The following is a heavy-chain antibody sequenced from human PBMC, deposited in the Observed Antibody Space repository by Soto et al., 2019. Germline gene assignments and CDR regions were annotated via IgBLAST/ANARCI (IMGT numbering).Heavy chain of an antibody. J-gene: IGHJ5*02. Sequence: QLQLQESGPGLVKPSETLSLTCTVSGGSISSSSYYWGWIRQPPGKGLEWIGSIYYSGSTYYNPSLKSRVTISVDTSKNQFSLKLSSVTAADTAVYYCARSDYGDYVLMNWFDPWGQGTLVTVSS. D-gene: IGHD4-17*01. V-gene: IGHV4-39*01. CDR1: GGSISSSSYY. CDR3: ARSDYGDYVLMNWFDP. CDR2: IYYSGST.